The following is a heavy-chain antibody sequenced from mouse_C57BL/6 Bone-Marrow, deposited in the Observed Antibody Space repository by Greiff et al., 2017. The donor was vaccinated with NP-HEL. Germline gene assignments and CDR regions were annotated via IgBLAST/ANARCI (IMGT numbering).Heavy chain of an antibody. J-gene: IGHJ3*01. CDR1: GYTFTSYW. V-gene: IGHV1-7*01. CDR3: THDGYWFAY. CDR2: INPSSGYT. Sequence: QVHVKQSGAELAKPGASVKLSCKASGYTFTSYWMHWVKQRPGQGLEWIGYINPSSGYTKYNQKFKDKATLTADKSSSTAYMQLSSLTYEDSAVYYCTHDGYWFAYWGQGTLVTVSA. D-gene: IGHD2-3*01.